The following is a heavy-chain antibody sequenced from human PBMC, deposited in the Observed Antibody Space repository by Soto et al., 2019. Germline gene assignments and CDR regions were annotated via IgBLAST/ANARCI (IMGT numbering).Heavy chain of an antibody. CDR3: AGGGVRGVITRTRDYYGMDV. CDR1: GYSFTSYW. CDR2: IYPGDSDT. J-gene: IGHJ6*04. V-gene: IGHV5-51*01. D-gene: IGHD3-10*01. Sequence: PGESLKISCKGSGYSFTSYWIGWVRQMPGKGLEWMGIIYPGDSDTRYSPSFQGQVTISADKSISTAYLQWSSLKASDTAMYYCAGGGVRGVITRTRDYYGMDVWGKETTVTLS.